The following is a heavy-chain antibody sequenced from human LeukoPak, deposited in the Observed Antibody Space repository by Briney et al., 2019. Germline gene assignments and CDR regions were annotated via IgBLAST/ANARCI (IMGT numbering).Heavy chain of an antibody. CDR1: GGSFSGYY. V-gene: IGHV4-34*01. CDR2: INHSGST. CDR3: ARLAYCGGDCYPARPNWFDP. Sequence: PSETLSLTCAVYGGSFSGYYWSWIRQPPGKGLEWIGEINHSGSTNYNPSLKSRVTISVDTSKNQFSLKLSSVTAADTAVYYCARLAYCGGDCYPARPNWFDPWGQGTPVTVSS. J-gene: IGHJ5*02. D-gene: IGHD2-21*01.